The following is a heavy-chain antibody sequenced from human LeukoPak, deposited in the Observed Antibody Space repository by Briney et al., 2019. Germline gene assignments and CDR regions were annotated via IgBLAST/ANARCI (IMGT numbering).Heavy chain of an antibody. CDR3: APQTMILVL. J-gene: IGHJ4*02. CDR2: IKEDGSKT. CDR1: GFTFSTRW. V-gene: IGHV3-7*01. Sequence: GGSLRLSCVASGFTFSTRWVSWVRQAPGKGLEWVANIKEDGSKTDYVDSVKGRFTISRDNAKNSVFLQMNSLRAEDTAIYYCAPQTMILVLGGQGTLVTVSS. D-gene: IGHD3-22*01.